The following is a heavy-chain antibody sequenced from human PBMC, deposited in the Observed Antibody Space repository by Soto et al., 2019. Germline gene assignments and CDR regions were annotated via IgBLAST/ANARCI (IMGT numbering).Heavy chain of an antibody. CDR3: ARGRGGYSYGPHEIWFDP. V-gene: IGHV4-31*03. CDR2: IYYSGSP. CDR1: GGSISSGGYY. Sequence: QVQLQESGPGLVKPSQTLSLTCTVSGGSISSGGYYWSWIRQHPGKGLEWIGYIYYSGSPYYNPSLTSRVTISVDTSKNQFSLKLSSVTAADTAVYYCARGRGGYSYGPHEIWFDPWGQGTLVTVSS. J-gene: IGHJ5*02. D-gene: IGHD5-18*01.